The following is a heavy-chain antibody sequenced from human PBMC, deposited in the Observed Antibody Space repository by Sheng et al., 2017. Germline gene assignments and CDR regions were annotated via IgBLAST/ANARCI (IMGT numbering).Heavy chain of an antibody. CDR3: ARDRIYSRGVGDAFDI. CDR2: IYTSGST. V-gene: IGHV4-61*02. CDR1: GGSISSGSYY. J-gene: IGHJ3*02. Sequence: QVQLQESGPGLVKPSQTLSLTCTVSGGSISSGSYYWSWIRQPAGKGLEWIGRIYTSGSTNYNPSLKSRVTISVDTSKNQFSLKLSSVTAADTAVYYCARDRIYSRGVGDAFDIWGQGTMVTVSS. D-gene: IGHD3-10*01.